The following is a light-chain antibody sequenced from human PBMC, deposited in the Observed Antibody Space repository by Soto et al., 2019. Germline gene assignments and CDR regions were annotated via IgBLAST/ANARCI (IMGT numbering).Light chain of an antibody. J-gene: IGKJ5*01. V-gene: IGKV3-11*01. Sequence: EIVLTQSPATLSLSPGGRATLSCRASQSISDTLAWYQQKPCQAPRLLISDASNRATGIPARFSGSGSGTDFTLTISSLEPEDFAVYYCHQRQYWPPITFGQGTRLEIK. CDR1: QSISDT. CDR3: HQRQYWPPIT. CDR2: DAS.